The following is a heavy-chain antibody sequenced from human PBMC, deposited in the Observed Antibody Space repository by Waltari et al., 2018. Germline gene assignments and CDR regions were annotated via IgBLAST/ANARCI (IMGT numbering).Heavy chain of an antibody. Sequence: QVQLQESGPGLVKPSETLSLTCTVSGGSISSYYWTWIRQPPGKGLEWIGYIYYSGSTNYNPSLKSRVTISVDTSKNQFSLKLSSVTAADTAVYYCARGGKWATTVTTGWFDPWGQGTLVTVSS. CDR2: IYYSGST. CDR1: GGSISSYY. CDR3: ARGGKWATTVTTGWFDP. D-gene: IGHD4-17*01. V-gene: IGHV4-59*01. J-gene: IGHJ5*02.